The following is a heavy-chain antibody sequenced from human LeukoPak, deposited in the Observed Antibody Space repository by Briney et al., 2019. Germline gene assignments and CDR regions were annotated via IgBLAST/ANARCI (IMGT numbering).Heavy chain of an antibody. CDR1: GGSFSGYY. CDR2: INHSGSA. V-gene: IGHV4-34*01. Sequence: SETLSLTCAVSGGSFSGYYWTWIRQPPGKGLEWIGEINHSGSANYNPSLKSRVTISLDTSKNQFSLNLSSVTAADTAVYYCARSRDGYIDYWGQGTLVTVSS. J-gene: IGHJ4*02. D-gene: IGHD5-24*01. CDR3: ARSRDGYIDY.